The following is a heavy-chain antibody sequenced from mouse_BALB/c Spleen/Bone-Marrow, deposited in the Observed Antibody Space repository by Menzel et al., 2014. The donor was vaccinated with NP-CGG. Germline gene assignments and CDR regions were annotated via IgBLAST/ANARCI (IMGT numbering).Heavy chain of an antibody. CDR2: ISSGGST. CDR1: GFTFSSYA. V-gene: IGHV5-6-5*01. D-gene: IGHD2-4*01. Sequence: EVKLMESGGGLVKPGGSLKLSCAASGFTFSSYAMSWVRQTPEKRLEWVASISSGGSTYYPDSVKDRFTISRDNARNILYLQMSSLRAEDTAMYYCARGGGYDYGSWFAYWGQGTLVTVSA. CDR3: ARGGGYDYGSWFAY. J-gene: IGHJ3*01.